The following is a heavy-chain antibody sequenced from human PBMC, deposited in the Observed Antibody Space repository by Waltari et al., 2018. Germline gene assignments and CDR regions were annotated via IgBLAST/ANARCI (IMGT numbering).Heavy chain of an antibody. J-gene: IGHJ4*02. D-gene: IGHD6-19*01. V-gene: IGHV4-59*11. Sequence: QVQLQESGPGLVKPSETLSLTCTVSGGSISSHYWSWIRQPPGKGLEWIGYIYYSGSTNYNPSLKSRVTISVDTSKNQCSLKLSSVTAADTAVYYCARVDGYSSGWYFGYWGQGTLVSVSS. CDR1: GGSISSHY. CDR3: ARVDGYSSGWYFGY. CDR2: IYYSGST.